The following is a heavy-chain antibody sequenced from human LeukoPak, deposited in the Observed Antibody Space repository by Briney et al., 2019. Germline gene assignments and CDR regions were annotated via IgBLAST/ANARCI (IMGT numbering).Heavy chain of an antibody. D-gene: IGHD6-6*01. V-gene: IGHV4-4*09. J-gene: IGHJ5*02. CDR2: IYTSGST. CDR3: ARSPSIAEWVSWFDP. CDR1: GGSISSYY. Sequence: SETLSLTCTVSGGSISSYYWSWIRPPPGKGLEWIGYIYTSGSTNYNPSLKSRVTISVDTSKNQFSLKLSSVTAADTAVYYCARSPSIAEWVSWFDPWGQGTLVTVSS.